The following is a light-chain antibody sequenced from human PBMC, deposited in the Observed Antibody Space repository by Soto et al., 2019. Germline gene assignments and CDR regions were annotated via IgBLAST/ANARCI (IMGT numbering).Light chain of an antibody. Sequence: QSVLTQPPSVSGAPGQRVTISCTGSSSNVASVYDVHWFQKLPGRAPKLLIHGNTNRPSGVPDRFSGSKSGTSASLAITGLQAEDEADYYCSSYTSSSYVVFGGGTKVTVL. J-gene: IGLJ2*01. CDR1: SSNVASVYD. CDR2: GNT. V-gene: IGLV1-40*01. CDR3: SSYTSSSYVV.